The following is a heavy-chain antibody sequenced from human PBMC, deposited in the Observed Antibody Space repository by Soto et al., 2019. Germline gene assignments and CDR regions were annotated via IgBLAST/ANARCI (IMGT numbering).Heavy chain of an antibody. V-gene: IGHV1-8*01. CDR2: MNPNSGNT. D-gene: IGHD3-10*01. CDR3: ARLPPGSAFDI. Sequence: GASAKVSCKDSVYTFTSYDMKWVRQATGQGLEWMGWMNPNSGNTGYAQKFQGRVTMTRNTSISTAYMELSSLRSEDTAMYYCARLPPGSAFDIWGQGTMVTVSS. CDR1: VYTFTSYD. J-gene: IGHJ3*02.